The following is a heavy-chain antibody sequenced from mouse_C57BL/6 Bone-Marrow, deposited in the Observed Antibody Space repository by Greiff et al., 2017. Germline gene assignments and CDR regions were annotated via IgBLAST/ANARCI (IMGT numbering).Heavy chain of an antibody. D-gene: IGHD1-1*01. J-gene: IGHJ4*01. V-gene: IGHV1-64*01. CDR3: ARVHYYGSSYVYAMDY. CDR1: GYTFTSYW. CDR2: IHPNSGST. Sequence: VQLQQPGAELVKPGASVKLSCKASGYTFTSYWMHWVKQRPGQGLEWIGMIHPNSGSTNYNEKFKSKATLTVDKSSSTAYMQLSSLTSEDSAVYYCARVHYYGSSYVYAMDYWGQGTSVTVSS.